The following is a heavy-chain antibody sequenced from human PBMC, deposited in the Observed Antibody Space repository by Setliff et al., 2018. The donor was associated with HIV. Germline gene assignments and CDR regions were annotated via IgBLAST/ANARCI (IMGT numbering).Heavy chain of an antibody. J-gene: IGHJ5*02. Sequence: PSETLSLTCTVSGGSISSSSYYWSWIRQPPGKGREWIGEISYSGSTVYNPSLKSRVTMSVDASKNLVSLNLNSVTAADTAIYYCARVVARQVVIDRWFDPWGQGTPVTVSS. CDR1: GGSISSSSYY. CDR2: ISYSGST. CDR3: ARVVARQVVIDRWFDP. D-gene: IGHD2-21*01. V-gene: IGHV4-39*07.